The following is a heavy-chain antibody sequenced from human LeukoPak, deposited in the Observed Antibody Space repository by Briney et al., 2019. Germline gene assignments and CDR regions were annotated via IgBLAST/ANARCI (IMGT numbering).Heavy chain of an antibody. J-gene: IGHJ3*02. CDR1: GFTFGSYA. Sequence: PGGSLRLSCAASGFTFGSYAMSWVRQAPGKGLEWVSAISGSGGSTYYADSVKGRFTISRDNSKNTLYLQMNSLRAEDTAVYYCAKDQTYYYDSSGYYPNDAFDIWGQGTMVTVSS. CDR3: AKDQTYYYDSSGYYPNDAFDI. V-gene: IGHV3-23*01. D-gene: IGHD3-22*01. CDR2: ISGSGGST.